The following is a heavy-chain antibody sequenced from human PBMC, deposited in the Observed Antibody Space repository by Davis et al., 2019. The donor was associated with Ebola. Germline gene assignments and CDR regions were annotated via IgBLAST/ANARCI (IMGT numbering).Heavy chain of an antibody. D-gene: IGHD3-22*01. V-gene: IGHV4-34*01. CDR2: TSHHPDYT. Sequence: MPSETLSLTCAVYGGSFTDYFWSWIRQPPGKGLEWIGETSHHPDYTNYSPSFGGRVAMSVDSSKNQFSLNLNSVTAADTAVYYCARAKDYFDSRGRRFYFDFWGQGALVTVSS. J-gene: IGHJ4*02. CDR1: GGSFTDYF. CDR3: ARAKDYFDSRGRRFYFDF.